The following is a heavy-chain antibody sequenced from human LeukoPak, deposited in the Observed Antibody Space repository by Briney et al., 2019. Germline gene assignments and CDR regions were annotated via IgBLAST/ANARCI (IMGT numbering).Heavy chain of an antibody. CDR3: AKAAGYSSSWFDY. D-gene: IGHD6-13*01. CDR1: GFTFSTYA. CDR2: ISASGGST. J-gene: IGHJ4*02. Sequence: GGSLRLSCAAPGFTFSTYAMTWVRQAPGKGLEWVSLISASGGSTYYADSVKGRFTISRDTSKNTLYLQMDSLRAEDTAVYYCAKAAGYSSSWFDYWGQGTLLTVSS. V-gene: IGHV3-23*01.